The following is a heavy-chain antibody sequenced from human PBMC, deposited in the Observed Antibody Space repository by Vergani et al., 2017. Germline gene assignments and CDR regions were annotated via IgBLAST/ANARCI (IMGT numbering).Heavy chain of an antibody. CDR1: GGSISSYY. V-gene: IGHV4-59*01. CDR2: IYYSGGT. Sequence: QVQLQESGPGLVKPSETLSLTCTVSGGSISSYYWSWIRQPPGKGLEWIGYIYYSGGTNYNPSLKSRVTISVDTSKNQFSLKLSSVTAADTAVYYCARGRFGELKPRYFDLWGRGTLVTVSS. CDR3: ARGRFGELKPRYFDL. J-gene: IGHJ2*01. D-gene: IGHD3-10*01.